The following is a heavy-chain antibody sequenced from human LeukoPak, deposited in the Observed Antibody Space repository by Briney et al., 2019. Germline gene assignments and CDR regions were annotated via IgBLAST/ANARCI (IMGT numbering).Heavy chain of an antibody. J-gene: IGHJ6*03. CDR3: ARGSYGSGSYYEQWGGYYMDV. D-gene: IGHD3-10*01. Sequence: GGSLRLSCAASGFTFDDYAMHWVRQAPGKGLEWVSGISWNSGSIGYADSVQGRFTISRDNAKNSLYLQMNSLRAEDTALYYCARGSYGSGSYYEQWGGYYMDVWGKGTTVTVSS. CDR2: ISWNSGSI. V-gene: IGHV3-9*01. CDR1: GFTFDDYA.